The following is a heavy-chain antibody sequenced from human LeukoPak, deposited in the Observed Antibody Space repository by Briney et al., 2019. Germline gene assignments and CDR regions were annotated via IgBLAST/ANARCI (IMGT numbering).Heavy chain of an antibody. Sequence: GGSLRLSCAVSGSTSSRNFMSWVRQTPEKGLEWVSVIYSGGNTFYADSVKGRFTISRVNSKNTLYLQMNSLRAEDTAVYYCAREMIQLPGYFDYWGQGTLVTVSS. J-gene: IGHJ4*02. V-gene: IGHV3-53*01. CDR3: AREMIQLPGYFDY. CDR2: IYSGGNT. CDR1: GSTSSRNF. D-gene: IGHD5-18*01.